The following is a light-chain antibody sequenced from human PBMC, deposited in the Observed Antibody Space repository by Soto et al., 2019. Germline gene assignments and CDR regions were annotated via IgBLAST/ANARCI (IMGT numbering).Light chain of an antibody. V-gene: IGKV3-20*01. CDR2: GAF. CDR1: QSVSSSY. CDR3: QQYGNSAT. Sequence: EIVLMQSPGTLSLSPGARATLSCRASQSVSSSYLAWYQQKPGQAPRLLIYGAFSRATGIPDRFRGSGSGTDFTRTISRLEPEDFAVYYCQQYGNSATFGQGTRLEIK. J-gene: IGKJ5*01.